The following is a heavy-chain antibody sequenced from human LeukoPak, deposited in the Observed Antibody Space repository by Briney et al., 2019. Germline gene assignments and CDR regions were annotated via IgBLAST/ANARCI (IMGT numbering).Heavy chain of an antibody. CDR2: INHSGST. J-gene: IGHJ4*01. CDR3: ARGHFPVISGYYLMY. CDR1: GGSFSGYY. D-gene: IGHD3-22*01. Sequence: SETLSLTCAVYGGSFSGYYWSWIRQPPGKGLEWIGEINHSGSTNYNPSLKSRVTISVDTSKNQFSLKLSSVTAADTAVYYCARGHFPVISGYYLMYCGHGILVTVSS. V-gene: IGHV4-34*01.